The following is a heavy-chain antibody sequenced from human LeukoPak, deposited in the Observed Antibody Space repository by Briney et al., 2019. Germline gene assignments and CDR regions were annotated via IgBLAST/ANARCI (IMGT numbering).Heavy chain of an antibody. J-gene: IGHJ4*02. Sequence: PTGGSLRLSCAASGFTFSSYWMHWVRHAPGKGLVWVSRINSDESSTTYADSVKGRFTISRDNAKNTLYLQMNSLRAEDTAVYYCARGVIKSGYSNYALWSWGQGTLVTVSS. CDR2: INSDESST. V-gene: IGHV3-74*01. CDR3: ARGVIKSGYSNYALWS. D-gene: IGHD4-11*01. CDR1: GFTFSSYW.